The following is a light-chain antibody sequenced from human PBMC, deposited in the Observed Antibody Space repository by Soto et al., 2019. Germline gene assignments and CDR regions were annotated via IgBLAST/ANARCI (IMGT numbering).Light chain of an antibody. CDR3: QQYNHWPPWT. V-gene: IGKV3-15*01. CDR2: GAS. Sequence: EIVMTQSPATLSVSPGERATLSCRASQSVSSNLAWYQQKPGQAPRLLIYGASTRATGIPARFSGSGSGTELTLTISSLQSEDFAFYYCQQYNHWPPWTFGQGTKVDIK. J-gene: IGKJ1*01. CDR1: QSVSSN.